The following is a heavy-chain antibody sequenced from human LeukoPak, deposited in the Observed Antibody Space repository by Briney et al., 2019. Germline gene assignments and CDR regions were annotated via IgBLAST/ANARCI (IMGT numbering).Heavy chain of an antibody. CDR1: GGSMKNYY. D-gene: IGHD1-26*01. J-gene: IGHJ4*02. Sequence: SETLSLTCTVSGGSMKNYYWGWIRQPPGKGLEWIGSIYHSGSTYYNPSLKSRVTISVDTSKNQFSLKLSSVTAADTAVYYCAGGWELPDFDYWGQGTLVTVSS. CDR3: AGGWELPDFDY. CDR2: IYHSGST. V-gene: IGHV4-38-2*02.